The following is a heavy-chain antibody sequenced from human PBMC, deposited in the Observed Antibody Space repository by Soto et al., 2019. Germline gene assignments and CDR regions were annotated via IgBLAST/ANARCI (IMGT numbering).Heavy chain of an antibody. CDR3: AQDRDILTGYYGY. CDR1: GFTFSSYA. V-gene: IGHV3-23*01. D-gene: IGHD3-9*01. CDR2: ISAGGGST. Sequence: GGSLRLSCAASGFTFSSYAMSWVRQAPGKGLEWVSSISAGGGSTYYADSVKGRFPISRDNSKNTLYLQMKSLRAEDTAVYYCAQDRDILTGYYGYWGQGTLVTVYS. J-gene: IGHJ4*02.